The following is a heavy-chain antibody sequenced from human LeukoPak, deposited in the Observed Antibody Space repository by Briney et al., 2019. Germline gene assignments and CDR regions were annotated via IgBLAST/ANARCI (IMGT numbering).Heavy chain of an antibody. Sequence: PGGSLRLSCAASGFTFDDYAMHWVRPAPGKGLEWVSGISWNSGSIGYADSVKGRFTISRDNAKNSLYLQMNSLRAEDLALYYCAKGREIDGGQLLPDFDYWGQGTLVTVSS. D-gene: IGHD2-2*01. V-gene: IGHV3-9*03. CDR1: GFTFDDYA. CDR3: AKGREIDGGQLLPDFDY. CDR2: ISWNSGSI. J-gene: IGHJ4*02.